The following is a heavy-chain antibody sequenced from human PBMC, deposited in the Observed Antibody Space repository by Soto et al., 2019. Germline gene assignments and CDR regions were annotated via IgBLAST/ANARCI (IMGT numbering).Heavy chain of an antibody. CDR2: ISYDGSNK. V-gene: IGHV3-30*18. J-gene: IGHJ3*02. CDR3: AKGAWSERLRLGETYSGAFDI. Sequence: QVQLVESGGGVVQPGRSLRLSCAASGFTFSSYGMHWVRQAPGKGLEWVAVISYDGSNKYYADSVKGRFTISRDNSKNTLYLQMNSLRAEDTAVYYCAKGAWSERLRLGETYSGAFDIWGQGTMVTVSS. CDR1: GFTFSSYG. D-gene: IGHD3-16*01.